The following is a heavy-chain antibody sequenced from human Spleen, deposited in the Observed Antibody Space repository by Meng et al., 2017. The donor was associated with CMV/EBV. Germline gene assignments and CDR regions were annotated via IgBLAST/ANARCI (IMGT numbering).Heavy chain of an antibody. Sequence: GESLKISCAASGFTFSNYAMSWVRQAPGKGLEWVSTISGRGGSTYYSDSVKGRFTISRDNSKNTLYLQMDSLRAEDTAVYYCARDPGGWNYGGYWGQGTLVTVSS. CDR1: GFTFSNYA. CDR2: ISGRGGST. V-gene: IGHV3-23*01. J-gene: IGHJ4*02. D-gene: IGHD1-7*01. CDR3: ARDPGGWNYGGY.